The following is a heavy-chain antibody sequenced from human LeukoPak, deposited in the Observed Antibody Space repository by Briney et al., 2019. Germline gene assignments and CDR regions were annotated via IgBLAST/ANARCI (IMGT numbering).Heavy chain of an antibody. V-gene: IGHV3-48*04. CDR1: GFTFSSYS. J-gene: IGHJ4*02. CDR3: ARDRSQWLSGKDY. Sequence: GGSLSLSCAASGFTFSSYSMNWVRRAPGKGLEWVSYISSSSSTIYYADSVKGRFTISRDNAKNSLYLQMNSLRAEDTAVYYCARDRSQWLSGKDYWGQGTLVTVSS. CDR2: ISSSSSTI. D-gene: IGHD6-19*01.